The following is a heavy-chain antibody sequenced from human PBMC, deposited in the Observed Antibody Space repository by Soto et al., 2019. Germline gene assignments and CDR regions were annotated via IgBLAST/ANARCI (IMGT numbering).Heavy chain of an antibody. J-gene: IGHJ6*02. V-gene: IGHV1-69*01. CDR2: IIPIFGTA. CDR1: GGTFSSYA. Sequence: QVQLVPSGAEVKKPGSSVKVSCKASGGTFSSYAISWVRQAPGQGLAWMGGIIPIFGTANYAQKFQGRVTITADESTSTAYMELSSLRAEDTAVYYCARDGRGERRDGMDVWGQGTTVTVSS. CDR3: ARDGRGERRDGMDV. D-gene: IGHD1-1*01.